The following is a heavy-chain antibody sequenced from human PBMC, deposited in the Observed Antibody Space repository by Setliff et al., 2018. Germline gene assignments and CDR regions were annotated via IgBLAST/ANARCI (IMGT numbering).Heavy chain of an antibody. CDR2: INAGNGNT. V-gene: IGHV1-3*01. D-gene: IGHD6-13*01. J-gene: IGHJ4*02. CDR3: ARERGYEYYFDY. CDR1: GYTFTSYA. Sequence: GASVKVSCKASGYTFTSYAMHWVRQAPGQRLEWMGWINAGNGNTKYSQKFQGRVTITRDTSASTAYMELSSLRSEDTAVYYCARERGYEYYFDYWGQGTLVTVSS.